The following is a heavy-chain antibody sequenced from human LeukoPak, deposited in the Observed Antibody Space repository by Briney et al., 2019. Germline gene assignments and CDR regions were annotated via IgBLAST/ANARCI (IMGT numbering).Heavy chain of an antibody. D-gene: IGHD4-17*01. V-gene: IGHV3-9*01. CDR1: GFTFDDYA. CDR3: AKDMLGDGDSKYFFDY. CDR2: ISWNSGSI. Sequence: PGGSLRLPCAASGFTFDDYAMHWVRQAPGKGLEWVSGISWNSGSIAYVGSVKGRFTISRDSAKNSLYLQMNSLRVEDTALYYCAKDMLGDGDSKYFFDYWGQGTLVTVSS. J-gene: IGHJ4*02.